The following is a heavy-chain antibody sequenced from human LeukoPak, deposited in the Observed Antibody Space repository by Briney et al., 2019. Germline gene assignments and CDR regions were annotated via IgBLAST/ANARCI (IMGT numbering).Heavy chain of an antibody. D-gene: IGHD6-19*01. CDR2: IYHSGST. CDR3: ARAGSGWYGNFDY. CDR1: GGSISSGGYS. V-gene: IGHV4-30-2*01. Sequence: TSQTLSLTCAVSGGSISSGGYSWSWIRQPPGKGLEWIGYIYHSGSTYYNPSLKSRVTISVDRSKNQFSLKLSSVTAADTVVYYCARAGSGWYGNFDYWGQGTLVTVSS. J-gene: IGHJ4*02.